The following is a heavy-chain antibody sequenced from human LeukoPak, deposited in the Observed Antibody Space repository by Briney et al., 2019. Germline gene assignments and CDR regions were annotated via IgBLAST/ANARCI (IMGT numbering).Heavy chain of an antibody. D-gene: IGHD3-10*01. CDR1: GCSISSSSYY. J-gene: IGHJ4*02. CDR2: IYYSGST. Sequence: SETLSLTCTVSGCSISSSSYYWGWIRQPPGKGLEWIGSIYYSGSTYYNPTLKSRVTISVDTSKNQFSLKLSSVTAADTAVYYCASTLRGVIFGYFDYWGQGTLVTVSS. CDR3: ASTLRGVIFGYFDY. V-gene: IGHV4-39*01.